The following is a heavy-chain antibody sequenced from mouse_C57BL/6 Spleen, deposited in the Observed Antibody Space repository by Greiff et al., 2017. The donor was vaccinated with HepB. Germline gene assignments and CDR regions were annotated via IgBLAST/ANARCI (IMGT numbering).Heavy chain of an antibody. J-gene: IGHJ1*03. V-gene: IGHV5-12*01. CDR2: ISNGGGST. CDR3: ARTGSSYWYFDV. Sequence: EVQLVESGGGLVQPGGSLKLSCAASGFTFSDYYMYWVRQTPEKRLEWVAYISNGGGSTYYPDTVKGRFTISRDNAKNTLYLQMSRLKSEDTAMYYCARTGSSYWYFDVWGTGTTVTVSS. D-gene: IGHD1-1*01. CDR1: GFTFSDYY.